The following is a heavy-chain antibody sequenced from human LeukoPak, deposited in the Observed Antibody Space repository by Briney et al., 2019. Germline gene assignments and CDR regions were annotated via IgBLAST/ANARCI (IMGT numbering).Heavy chain of an antibody. D-gene: IGHD5-12*01. CDR2: ISYDGSNK. J-gene: IGHJ4*02. CDR3: AREGATPQKSVDY. V-gene: IGHV3-30*07. Sequence: GRSLRLSCAASGFTFSSYAMHWVRQAPGKGLEWVAVISYDGSNKYYADSVKGRFTISRDNAKNSLYLQMNSLRAEDTAVYYCAREGATPQKSVDYWGQGTLVTVSS. CDR1: GFTFSSYA.